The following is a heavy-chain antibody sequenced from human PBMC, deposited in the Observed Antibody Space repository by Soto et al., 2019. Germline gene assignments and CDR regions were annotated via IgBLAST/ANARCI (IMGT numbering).Heavy chain of an antibody. CDR1: GFTFSSYA. CDR2: ISGSGGST. V-gene: IGHV3-23*01. Sequence: PGGSLRLSCAASGFTFSSYAMSWVRQAPGKGLEWVSAISGSGGSTYYADSVKGRFTISRDNSKNTLYLQMNSLRAEDTAVYYCAKDWYYDILTGYYGWPNWGRGTLVTVSS. CDR3: AKDWYYDILTGYYGWPN. J-gene: IGHJ4*02. D-gene: IGHD3-9*01.